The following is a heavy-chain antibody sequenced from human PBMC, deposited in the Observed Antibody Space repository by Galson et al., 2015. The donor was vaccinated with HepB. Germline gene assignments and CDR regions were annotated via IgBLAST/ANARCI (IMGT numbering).Heavy chain of an antibody. CDR1: GFTFSSYS. J-gene: IGHJ3*02. V-gene: IGHV3-48*02. CDR3: ARDFGYCSSTSCYPDAFDI. CDR2: ISSSSTI. Sequence: SLRLSCAASGFTFSSYSMNWVRQAPGKGLEWVSYISSSSTIYYADSVKGRFTISRDNAKNSLYLQMNSLRDEDTAVYYCARDFGYCSSTSCYPDAFDIWGQGTMVTVSS. D-gene: IGHD2-2*03.